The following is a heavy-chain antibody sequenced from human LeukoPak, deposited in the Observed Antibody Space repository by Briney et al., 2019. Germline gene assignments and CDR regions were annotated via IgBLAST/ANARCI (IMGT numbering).Heavy chain of an antibody. J-gene: IGHJ4*02. V-gene: IGHV3-33*01. CDR1: GFTFSSYG. D-gene: IGHD2-21*02. CDR3: ARGGLYVMTARPFDY. CDR2: IWYDGSNK. Sequence: GGSLRLSCAASGFTFSSYGMHWVRQAPGKGLEWVAVIWYDGSNKYYADSVKGRFTISRDNSKNTLYLQMNSLRAEDTAVYYCARGGLYVMTARPFDYWGQGTLVTVSS.